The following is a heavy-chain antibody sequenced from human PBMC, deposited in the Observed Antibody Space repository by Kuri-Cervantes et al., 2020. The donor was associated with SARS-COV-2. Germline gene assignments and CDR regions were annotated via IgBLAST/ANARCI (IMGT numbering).Heavy chain of an antibody. J-gene: IGHJ2*01. CDR3: ARGGVVTADWYFDL. D-gene: IGHD2-21*02. Sequence: GGSLRLSCTASGFPFRSYWLRWVRQATGKGLVWVGCTNSDGTSTSYANSVKGRFTISRDNAKNTRYLRLNSLGAEDTAVYYCARGGVVTADWYFDLWGRGTLVTVSS. V-gene: IGHV3-74*01. CDR1: GFPFRSYW. CDR2: TNSDGTST.